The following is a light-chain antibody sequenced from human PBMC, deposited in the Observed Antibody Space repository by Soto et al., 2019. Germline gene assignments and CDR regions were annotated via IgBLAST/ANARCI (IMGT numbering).Light chain of an antibody. CDR2: SDT. CDR3: FSYTSSGTYV. J-gene: IGLJ1*01. Sequence: QSVLTQPPSLSATPGQRVTISCSGGGSNVGSNGVEWFQQLPGAAPQLLIYSDTERPSGVPDRFSGSRAGTSASLAISGLQAEDETDYYCFSYTSSGTYVFGTGTKVTVL. CDR1: GSNVGSNG. V-gene: IGLV1-44*01.